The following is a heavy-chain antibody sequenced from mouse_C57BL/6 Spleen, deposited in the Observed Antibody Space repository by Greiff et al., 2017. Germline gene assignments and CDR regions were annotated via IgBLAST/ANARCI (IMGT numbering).Heavy chain of an antibody. CDR1: GYSIPSGYY. J-gene: IGHJ2*01. Sequence: EVQLVESGPGLVKPSQSLSLTCSVTGYSIPSGYYWNWIRQFPGNKLEWMGYISYDGSNNYNPSLKNRISITRDTSKNQFFLKLNSVTTEDTATYYCARAKYYPYYFDYWGQGTTLTVSS. CDR2: ISYDGSN. V-gene: IGHV3-6*01. CDR3: ARAKYYPYYFDY. D-gene: IGHD1-1*01.